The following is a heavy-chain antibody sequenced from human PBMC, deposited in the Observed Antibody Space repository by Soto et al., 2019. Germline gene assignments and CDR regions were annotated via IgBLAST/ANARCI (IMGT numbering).Heavy chain of an antibody. J-gene: IGHJ4*02. Sequence: GGSLSLSCAASGFTFSNYVMSWVRQAPGKGREWVSTISGSDGTTYYADSVKGRFTISRDNSKNTPYLQMNTLRAEDRAVYYCAKEASSGWYYFGYWGPGNVGTVSS. D-gene: IGHD6-19*01. CDR1: GFTFSNYV. CDR3: AKEASSGWYYFGY. CDR2: ISGSDGTT. V-gene: IGHV3-23*01.